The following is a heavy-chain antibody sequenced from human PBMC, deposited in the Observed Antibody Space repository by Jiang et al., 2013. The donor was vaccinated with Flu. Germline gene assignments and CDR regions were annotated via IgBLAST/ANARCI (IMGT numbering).Heavy chain of an antibody. CDR2: VSPIFDTV. CDR1: GGTFLTYG. V-gene: IGHV1-69*01. Sequence: SGAEVKKPGSSVKVSCKASGGTFLTYGISWVRQAPGQGLEWMGGVSPIFDTVKYAQKLQGRLTISADASTATAYMELSSLTSEDTAVYYCARDPAEQINWFDPWGQGTLVTVSS. J-gene: IGHJ5*02. CDR3: ARDPAEQINWFDP. D-gene: IGHD6-13*01.